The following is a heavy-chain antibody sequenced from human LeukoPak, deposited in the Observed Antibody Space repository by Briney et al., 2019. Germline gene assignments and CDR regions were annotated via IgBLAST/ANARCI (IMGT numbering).Heavy chain of an antibody. Sequence: SETLSLTCTVSGCSISSYYWSWIRQPPGKGLEWIGRIYTSGSTNYNPSLKTRVTMSVDTSKNHFSLKLSSVTAADTAVYYCARDIRPRFGVVNIWFDPWGQGTLVTVSS. CDR2: IYTSGST. J-gene: IGHJ5*02. CDR1: GCSISSYY. D-gene: IGHD3-3*01. CDR3: ARDIRPRFGVVNIWFDP. V-gene: IGHV4-4*07.